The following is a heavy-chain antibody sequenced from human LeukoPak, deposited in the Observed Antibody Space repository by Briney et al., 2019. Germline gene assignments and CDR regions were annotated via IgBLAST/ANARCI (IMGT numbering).Heavy chain of an antibody. V-gene: IGHV3-7*03. J-gene: IGHJ3*01. D-gene: IGHD6-6*01. CDR3: ARSSYSSSSSV. Sequence: GGSLRLPCAASGLTFSSHWMSWVRQAPGKGLEWVANINKDGGEKYYVDSVKGRFTISRDNAKNSLYLQMNSLRADDTAVYYCARSSYSSSSSVWGQGTMVTVSS. CDR2: INKDGGEK. CDR1: GLTFSSHW.